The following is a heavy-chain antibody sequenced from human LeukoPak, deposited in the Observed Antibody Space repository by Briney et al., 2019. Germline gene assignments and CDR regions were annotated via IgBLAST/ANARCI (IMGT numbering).Heavy chain of an antibody. CDR3: ARVRGNNCDY. J-gene: IGHJ4*02. Sequence: GASVTVSCKTSGFRLTDYYFHWVRQAPGQGLEWMGWIRGDTGDTDSPQKFQGRVTMTRDTSMNTAYMELSRLTFDDTAMYFCARVRGNNCDYWGQGTLVTVSS. D-gene: IGHD1-1*01. V-gene: IGHV1-2*02. CDR1: GFRLTDYY. CDR2: IRGDTGDT.